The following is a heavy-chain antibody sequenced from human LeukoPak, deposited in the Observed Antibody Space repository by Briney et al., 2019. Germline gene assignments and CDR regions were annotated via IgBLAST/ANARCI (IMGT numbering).Heavy chain of an antibody. CDR3: TRGLDRYTYGLDDAFDI. Sequence: GGSLRLSCAASGFTFSSYWMSWLRQAPGEGLEWVANIKQDGSEKYYVDSVKGRFTISRDDSKSIAYLQMNSLKTEDTAVYYCTRGLDRYTYGLDDAFDIWGQGTMVTVSS. J-gene: IGHJ3*02. CDR1: GFTFSSYW. D-gene: IGHD5-18*01. CDR2: IKQDGSEK. V-gene: IGHV3-7*03.